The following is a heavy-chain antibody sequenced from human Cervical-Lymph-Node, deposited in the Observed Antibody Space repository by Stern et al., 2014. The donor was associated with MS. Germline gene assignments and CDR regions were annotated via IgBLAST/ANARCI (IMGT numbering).Heavy chain of an antibody. J-gene: IGHJ5*02. V-gene: IGHV1-18*01. Sequence: QVQLEESGAEVKKPGASVKVSCKASGYNFNTFGITWVRQAPGQGLEWMGWISAYNGETNYAQKFQGRVTMTTETSTSTGYMELRSLRSDDTAVYFCARGDGSRNWFDPWGQGTLVTVSS. CDR3: ARGDGSRNWFDP. CDR2: ISAYNGET. CDR1: GYNFNTFG. D-gene: IGHD5-24*01.